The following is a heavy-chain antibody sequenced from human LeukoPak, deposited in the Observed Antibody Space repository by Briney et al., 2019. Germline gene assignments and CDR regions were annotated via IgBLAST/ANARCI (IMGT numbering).Heavy chain of an antibody. V-gene: IGHV1-2*02. CDR3: AREEGVRQQLEPLDY. Sequence: ASVKVSCKASGYTFTGYYMHWVRQAPGQGLEWMGWINPNSGGTNYAQKFQGRVTMTRDTSISTAYMELSRLRSDDTAVYYCAREEGVRQQLEPLDYWGQGTLVTVSS. D-gene: IGHD6-13*01. CDR1: GYTFTGYY. CDR2: INPNSGGT. J-gene: IGHJ4*02.